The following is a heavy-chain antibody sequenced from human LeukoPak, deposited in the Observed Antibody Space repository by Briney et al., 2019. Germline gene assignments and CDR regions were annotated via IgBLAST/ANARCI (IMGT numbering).Heavy chain of an antibody. D-gene: IGHD3-22*01. V-gene: IGHV3-11*04. CDR3: ARVDYYDTLVDY. CDR1: GFTFSDYY. Sequence: GGSLRLSCAASGFTFSDYYMSWIRQAPGKGLEWVSYISSSGRTIYYADSVKGRFTISRDNAKNSLYLQMNSLRAEDTAVYYCARVDYYDTLVDYWGQGTLVTVSS. CDR2: ISSSGRTI. J-gene: IGHJ4*02.